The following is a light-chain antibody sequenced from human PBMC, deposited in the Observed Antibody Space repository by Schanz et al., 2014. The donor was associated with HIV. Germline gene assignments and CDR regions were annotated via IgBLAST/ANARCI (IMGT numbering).Light chain of an antibody. CDR1: QSVSNN. Sequence: EIVLTQSPATLSLSPGERATLSCRASQSVSNNLAWYQQKPGQSPRLLIYAASTRATGIPDRVSGSGSGTDFSLIISRLEPEDFAGYDCQQYGSFFSFGGGTKVEI. CDR2: AAS. CDR3: QQYGSFFS. J-gene: IGKJ4*01. V-gene: IGKV3-20*01.